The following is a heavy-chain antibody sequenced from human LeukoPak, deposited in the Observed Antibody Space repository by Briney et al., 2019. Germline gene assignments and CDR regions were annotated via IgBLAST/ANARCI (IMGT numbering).Heavy chain of an antibody. CDR2: ISGSGRST. CDR1: GFTFSSYA. J-gene: IGHJ4*02. CDR3: ATYRQVLLPFES. V-gene: IGHV3-23*01. Sequence: GGSLRLSCAASGFTFSSYAMTWVRQAPGKGLEWVSAISGSGRSTYYADSVRGRFTISRDNSKSTLSLQMNSLRAEDTAIYYCATYRQVLLPFESWGQGTLVTVSS. D-gene: IGHD2-8*02.